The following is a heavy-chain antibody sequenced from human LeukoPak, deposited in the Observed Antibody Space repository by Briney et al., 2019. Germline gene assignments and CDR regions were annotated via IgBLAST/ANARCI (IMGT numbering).Heavy chain of an antibody. CDR1: GFTFSSYS. V-gene: IGHV3-21*01. Sequence: GGSLRLSCAASGFTFSSYSMNWVRQAPGKGLEWVSSISSSSSYIYYADSVKGRFTISRDNAKNPLYLQMNSQRAEDTAVYYCASPGYGGSFDYWGQGTLVTVSS. CDR2: ISSSSSYI. J-gene: IGHJ4*02. CDR3: ASPGYGGSFDY. D-gene: IGHD4-23*01.